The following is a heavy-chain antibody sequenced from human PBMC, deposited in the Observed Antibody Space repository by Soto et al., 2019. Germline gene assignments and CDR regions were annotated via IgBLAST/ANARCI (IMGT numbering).Heavy chain of an antibody. J-gene: IGHJ6*02. V-gene: IGHV4-30-2*01. CDR3: ARGGAMVRGVSYYYYYGMDV. CDR1: GGSISSGGYS. D-gene: IGHD3-10*01. Sequence: TLSLTCAVSGGSISSGGYSWSWIRQPPGKGLEWIGYIYHSGSTYYNPSLKSRVTISVDRSKNQFSLKLSSATAADTAVYYCARGGAMVRGVSYYYYYGMDVWGQGTTVTVSS. CDR2: IYHSGST.